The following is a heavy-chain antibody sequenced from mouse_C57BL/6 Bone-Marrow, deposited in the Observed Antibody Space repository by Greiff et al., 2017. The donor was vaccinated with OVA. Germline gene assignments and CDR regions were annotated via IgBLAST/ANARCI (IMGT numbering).Heavy chain of an antibody. CDR3: ARVNLGGNFDV. CDR1: GFSLSTSGMG. D-gene: IGHD3-3*01. CDR2: IYWDDDK. Sequence: QVTLKECGPGILQSSQTLSLTCSFSGFSLSTSGMGVSWIRQPSGKGLEWLAHIYWDDDKRYNPSLKSRLTISKDTSRNQVFLKITSVDTADTATYYCARVNLGGNFDVWGTGTTVTVSS. V-gene: IGHV8-12*01. J-gene: IGHJ1*03.